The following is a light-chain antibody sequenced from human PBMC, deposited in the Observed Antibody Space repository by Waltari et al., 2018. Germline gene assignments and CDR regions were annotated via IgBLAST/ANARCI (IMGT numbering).Light chain of an antibody. CDR2: EVS. Sequence: QSALTQPASVSGSPGQSITISCTGTSSDVGGYTYVSWYQQHPGNAPKLLIYEVSNRPSGVSNRFSGSKSGNTASLTISGLQAEDEADYYCSSYTSSSTHVVFGGGTKLTVL. CDR1: SSDVGGYTY. V-gene: IGLV2-14*01. J-gene: IGLJ2*01. CDR3: SSYTSSSTHVV.